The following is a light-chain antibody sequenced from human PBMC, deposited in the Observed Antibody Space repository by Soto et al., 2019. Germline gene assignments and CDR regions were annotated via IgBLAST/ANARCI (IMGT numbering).Light chain of an antibody. CDR3: QQRSNWPPV. Sequence: EIVLTQSPATLSLSPGERATLSCRASQSVSSYLAWYQQKPGQAPRLLIYDASNRATGIPARFSGSGSGTYFPLTISSLEPEDFAVYYCQQRSNWPPVFGGGTKVEIK. CDR1: QSVSSY. CDR2: DAS. V-gene: IGKV3-11*01. J-gene: IGKJ4*01.